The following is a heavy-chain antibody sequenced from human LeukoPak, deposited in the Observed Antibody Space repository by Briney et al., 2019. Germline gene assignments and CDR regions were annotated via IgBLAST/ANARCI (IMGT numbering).Heavy chain of an antibody. J-gene: IGHJ4*02. Sequence: SETLSLTCAVYGGSFSGYYWSRIRQPPGKGLEWIGGINHSGSTNYNPSLKSRVTISVDTSKNQFSLKLSSVTAADTAVYYCASSSGYHARFYFDYWGQGTLVTVSS. CDR2: INHSGST. V-gene: IGHV4-34*01. CDR3: ASSSGYHARFYFDY. D-gene: IGHD3-10*01. CDR1: GGSFSGYY.